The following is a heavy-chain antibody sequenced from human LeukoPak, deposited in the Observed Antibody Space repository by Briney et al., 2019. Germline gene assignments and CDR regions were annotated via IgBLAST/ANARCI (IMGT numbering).Heavy chain of an antibody. J-gene: IGHJ4*02. Sequence: GGSLRLSCTASGFTFGDYAMSWVRQAPGKGLEWVGFIRSKAYGGTTEYAASAKGRFTISRDDSKSIAYLQMNSLKTEDTAVYYCTRVGDYDFWSGRYYFDYWGQGTLVTVSS. CDR3: TRVGDYDFWSGRYYFDY. CDR1: GFTFGDYA. D-gene: IGHD3-3*01. V-gene: IGHV3-49*04. CDR2: IRSKAYGGTT.